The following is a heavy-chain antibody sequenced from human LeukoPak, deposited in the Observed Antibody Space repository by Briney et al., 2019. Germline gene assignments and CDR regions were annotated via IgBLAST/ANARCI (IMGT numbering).Heavy chain of an antibody. V-gene: IGHV1-2*06. CDR3: AKGPADLTGIFGS. CDR2: INPNSGDT. CDR1: VYIFTVYY. J-gene: IGHJ4*02. Sequence: ASVKVLCRASVYIFTVYYMLWVPQAPAQGLEWMGRINPNSGDTNYAQDSQDKDTMTRDTSISTAYMEMSWLKSDDTAVYYWAKGPADLTGIFGSWGQGTLGAGS. D-gene: IGHD1-14*01.